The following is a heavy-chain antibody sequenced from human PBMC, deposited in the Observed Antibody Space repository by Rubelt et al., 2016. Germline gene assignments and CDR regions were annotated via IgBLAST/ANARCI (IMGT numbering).Heavy chain of an antibody. D-gene: IGHD2-21*02. CDR2: ISSSGSTI. J-gene: IGHJ6*02. CDR1: GFTFSDYY. CDR3: ARSWLAYCGGDCYSTFYYYYYGMDV. Sequence: QVQLVESGGGLVKPGGSLRLSCAASGFTFSDYYMSWIRQAPGKGLEWVSYISSSGSTIYYADSVKGRFTISRDNAKNSLYLQMNSLRAEDTAVYYCARSWLAYCGGDCYSTFYYYYYGMDVWGQGTTVTVSS. V-gene: IGHV3-11*01.